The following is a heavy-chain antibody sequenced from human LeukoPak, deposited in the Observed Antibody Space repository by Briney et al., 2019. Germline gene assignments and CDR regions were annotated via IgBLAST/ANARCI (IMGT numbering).Heavy chain of an antibody. D-gene: IGHD4-17*01. V-gene: IGHV1-69*05. J-gene: IGHJ5*02. CDR2: IIPIFGTA. Sequence: GASVKVSCKASGYTFTSYGISWVRQAPGQGLEWMGGIIPIFGTANYAQKFQGRVTITTDESTSTAYMELSSLRSEDTAVYYCARDGGDYGDYGWFDPWGQGTLVTVSS. CDR3: ARDGGDYGDYGWFDP. CDR1: GYTFTSYG.